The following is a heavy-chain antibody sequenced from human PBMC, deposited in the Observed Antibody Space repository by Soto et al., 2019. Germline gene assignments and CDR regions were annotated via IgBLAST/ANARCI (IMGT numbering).Heavy chain of an antibody. Sequence: EVQLLESGGGLVQPGGSLRLSCAASGFTFSSYAMSWVRQAPGKGLEWVSAISGSGGSTYYADSVKGRFTIARNNSKNTLYLQMNSLRAEDTAVYYCAKAGAAAGIYNWFDPWGQGTLVTVSS. CDR1: GFTFSSYA. CDR2: ISGSGGST. V-gene: IGHV3-23*01. CDR3: AKAGAAAGIYNWFDP. D-gene: IGHD6-13*01. J-gene: IGHJ5*02.